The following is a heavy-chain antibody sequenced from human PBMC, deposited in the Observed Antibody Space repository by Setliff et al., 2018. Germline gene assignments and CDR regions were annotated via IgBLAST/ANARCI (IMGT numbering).Heavy chain of an antibody. CDR2: INTSGST. CDR1: GGSISYNY. Sequence: SETLSLTCTVSGGSISYNYWSWIRQPAGKGLQWIGRINTSGSTKYNPSLKSRVTMSVDTSKNQFSLKLSAVTAADTAVYYCARAHTWSLPNDNSGYPGWFDPWGQGTLVTVSS. J-gene: IGHJ5*02. CDR3: ARAHTWSLPNDNSGYPGWFDP. V-gene: IGHV4-4*07. D-gene: IGHD3-22*01.